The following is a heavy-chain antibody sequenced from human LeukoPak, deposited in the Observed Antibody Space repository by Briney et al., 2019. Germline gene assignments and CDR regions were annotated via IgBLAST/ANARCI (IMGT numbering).Heavy chain of an antibody. Sequence: ASETLSLTCTVGGYSISNGYYWGWIRQPPGKGLEWIGYIYYSGSTNYNPSLKSRVTISVDTSKNQFSLNLTSVTAADTAVYYCAKEAKYYDILIGYYRSFYYFDYWGQGTLVTVSS. CDR2: IYYSGST. D-gene: IGHD3-9*01. V-gene: IGHV4-38-2*02. CDR1: GYSISNGYY. J-gene: IGHJ4*02. CDR3: AKEAKYYDILIGYYRSFYYFDY.